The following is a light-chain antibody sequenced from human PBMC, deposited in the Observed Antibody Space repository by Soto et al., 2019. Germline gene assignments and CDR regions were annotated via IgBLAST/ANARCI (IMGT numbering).Light chain of an antibody. CDR2: KVS. J-gene: IGLJ1*01. V-gene: IGLV2-14*01. CDR1: SSDFCGYNY. Sequence: QSALTQPASVSGSPGQSITISCTGTSSDFCGYNYVSWYQQYPGRVPKLLIYKVSNRPSGVSNRFSGSKSGNTASLTISGLQAEDEADYFCTSPTPGSLYVFGTGTKVTVL. CDR3: TSPTPGSLYV.